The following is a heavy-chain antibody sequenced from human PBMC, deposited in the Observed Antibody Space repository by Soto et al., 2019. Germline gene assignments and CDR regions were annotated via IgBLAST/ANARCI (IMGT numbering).Heavy chain of an antibody. D-gene: IGHD6-13*01. V-gene: IGHV4-61*01. Sequence: SETQSLRWPFAGGKSKGGRDSWIWIRQPPGKELEWIGYIYYSGSTNYNPSLKSRVTISIDTSKNQFSLKLSSVTAADTAIYYCARGTHSGTWYAVYWGQGNLVTGSA. CDR3: ARGTHSGTWYAVY. CDR2: IYYSGST. CDR1: GGKSKGGRDS. J-gene: IGHJ4*02.